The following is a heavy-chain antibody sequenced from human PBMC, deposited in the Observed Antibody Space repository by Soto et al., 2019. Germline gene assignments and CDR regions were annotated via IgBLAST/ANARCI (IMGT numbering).Heavy chain of an antibody. Sequence: PSETLSPTCTVSGVSIRSSSYWGWIRQPPGKGLEWIGSIYSTGNTYYNPSLNSQVTISVDTSKNQFSLNVISVTAADTAVYYCRRSSRYSTDVWGQGTTVTVSS. CDR3: RRSSRYSTDV. CDR2: IYSTGNT. J-gene: IGHJ6*02. CDR1: GVSIRSSSY. D-gene: IGHD6-13*01. V-gene: IGHV4-39*01.